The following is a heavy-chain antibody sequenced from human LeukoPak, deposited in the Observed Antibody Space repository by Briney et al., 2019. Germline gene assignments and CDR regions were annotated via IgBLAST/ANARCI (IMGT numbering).Heavy chain of an antibody. D-gene: IGHD6-19*01. J-gene: IGHJ4*02. CDR2: IYSGGST. CDR3: ATRSSG. Sequence: PGGSLQLSFAASGFTVIANYMSWVRQAPGKGLEWVSVIYSGGSTYYTDSVKGRFTISRDNSKNTLYLQMNSLRAEDTAVYYCATRSSGWGQGTLVTVSS. CDR1: GFTVIANY. V-gene: IGHV3-53*01.